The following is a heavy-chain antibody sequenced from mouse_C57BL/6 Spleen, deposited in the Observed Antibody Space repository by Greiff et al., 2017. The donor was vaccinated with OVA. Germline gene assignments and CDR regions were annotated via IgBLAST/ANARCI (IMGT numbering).Heavy chain of an antibody. V-gene: IGHV14-2*01. Sequence: VQLQESGAELVKPGASVKLSCTASGFNIKDYYMHWVKQRTEQGLEWIGRIDPEDGETKYAPKFQGKATITADTSSNTAYLQLSSLTSEDTAVYYCALYGSSQFSYWYFDVWGTGTTVTVSS. CDR1: GFNIKDYY. CDR2: IDPEDGET. D-gene: IGHD1-1*01. J-gene: IGHJ1*03. CDR3: ALYGSSQFSYWYFDV.